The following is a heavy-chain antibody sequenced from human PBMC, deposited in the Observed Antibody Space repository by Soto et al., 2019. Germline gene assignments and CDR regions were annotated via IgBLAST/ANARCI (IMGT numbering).Heavy chain of an antibody. CDR2: IYPDDSDI. D-gene: IGHD2-21*01. V-gene: IGHV5-51*01. CDR1: GYSFNTYW. J-gene: IGHJ4*01. Sequence: LGESLKISCKGSGYSFNTYWIGWVRQMPGKGLEWMGVIYPDDSDIRYSPSFQGQVTISADKSISTAYLQWSSLKASDSGIYYCARRTGLLYSDWGHGTLVTVSS. CDR3: ARRTGLLYSD.